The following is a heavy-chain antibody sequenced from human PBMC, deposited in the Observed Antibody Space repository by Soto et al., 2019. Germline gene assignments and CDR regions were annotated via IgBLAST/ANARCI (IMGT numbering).Heavy chain of an antibody. J-gene: IGHJ6*02. V-gene: IGHV1-69*01. CDR1: GGTFSSYA. CDR2: IIPIFGTA. D-gene: IGHD5-12*01. CDR3: ARRGYSGYDLVWGMDV. Sequence: QVQLVQSGAEVKKPGSSVKVSCKASGGTFSSYAISWVRQAPGQGLEWMGGIIPIFGTANYAQKFQGRVTITADESTSTAYMELSSLRSEDTAVYDGARRGYSGYDLVWGMDVWGQGTTVTVSS.